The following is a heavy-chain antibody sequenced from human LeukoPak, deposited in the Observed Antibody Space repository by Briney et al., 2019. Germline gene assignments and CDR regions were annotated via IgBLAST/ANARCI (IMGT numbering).Heavy chain of an antibody. V-gene: IGHV1-8*02. Sequence: ASVKVSCKASGGTFSSYAISWVRQAPGQGLEWMGWMNPNSGNTGYAQKFQGRVTMTRNTSISTAYMELSSLRSEDTAVYYCARGPQDKNWGQGTLVTVSS. CDR2: MNPNSGNT. CDR1: GGTFSSYA. CDR3: ARGPQDKN. J-gene: IGHJ4*02.